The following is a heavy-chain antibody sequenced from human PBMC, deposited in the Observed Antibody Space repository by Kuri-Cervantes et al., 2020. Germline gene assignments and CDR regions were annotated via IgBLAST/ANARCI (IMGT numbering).Heavy chain of an antibody. D-gene: IGHD3-10*01. V-gene: IGHV4-31*02. Sequence: LRLSCAASGFTFSRHAMSWVRQHPGKGLEWIGYIYYSGSTYYNPSLKSRVTISVDTSKNQFSLKLSSVTAADTAVYYCAGDPILFVGWFDPWGQGTLVTVSS. CDR3: AGDPILFVGWFDP. CDR2: IYYSGST. J-gene: IGHJ5*02. CDR1: GFTFSRHA.